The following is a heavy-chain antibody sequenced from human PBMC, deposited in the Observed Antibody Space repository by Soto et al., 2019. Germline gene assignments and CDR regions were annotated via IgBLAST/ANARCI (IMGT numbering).Heavy chain of an antibody. CDR3: ARDRDTYGHGFFDY. D-gene: IGHD3-10*01. CDR1: GFTFRDYY. V-gene: IGHV3-11*01. Sequence: GSLRLSCAASGFTFRDYYMTWLRQAPGKGLEWVSYISPDGGNVYYADSVKGRFTISRDNPKNTLYLQMNSLRAEDTAVYFCARDRDTYGHGFFDYWGQGTLVTVSS. CDR2: ISPDGGNV. J-gene: IGHJ4*02.